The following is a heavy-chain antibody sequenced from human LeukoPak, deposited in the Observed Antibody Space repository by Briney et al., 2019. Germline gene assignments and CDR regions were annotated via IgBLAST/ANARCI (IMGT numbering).Heavy chain of an antibody. Sequence: PSETLSLTCAVSGYSISSGYYWGWIRQPPGKGLEWIGSIYHSGSTYYNPSLKSRVTISVDTSKNQFSLKLSSVTAADTAVYYCARGYPPDTWYSSSWLDYWGQGTLVTVSS. CDR1: GYSISSGYY. J-gene: IGHJ4*02. CDR2: IYHSGST. CDR3: ARGYPPDTWYSSSWLDY. D-gene: IGHD6-13*01. V-gene: IGHV4-38-2*01.